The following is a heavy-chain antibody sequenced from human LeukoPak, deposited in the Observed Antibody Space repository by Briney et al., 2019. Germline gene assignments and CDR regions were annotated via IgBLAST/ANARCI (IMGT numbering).Heavy chain of an antibody. CDR3: ARQLGYCSGGNCYFDY. J-gene: IGHJ4*02. CDR2: ISGSGGDT. Sequence: GGSLRLSCAASGCTFSSYAMSWVRQAPGKGLEWVSAISGSGGDTYSADSVKGRFTISRDNSKSTLYLQMNSLRAEDTAVDYCARQLGYCSGGNCYFDYWGEGPLVTVSS. V-gene: IGHV3-23*01. D-gene: IGHD2-15*01. CDR1: GCTFSSYA.